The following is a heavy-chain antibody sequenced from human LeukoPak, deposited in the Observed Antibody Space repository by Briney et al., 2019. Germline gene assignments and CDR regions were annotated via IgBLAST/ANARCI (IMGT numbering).Heavy chain of an antibody. CDR2: IYYSGST. Sequence: SETLSLTCTVSGGSISSGDYSWSWIRQPPGKGLVWIGYIYYSGSTYYNPSLKSRVTISVDTSKNQFSLKLSSVTAADTAVYYCARGPESGYYDSSGYLPDYWGQGTLVTVSS. V-gene: IGHV4-30-4*01. CDR3: ARGPESGYYDSSGYLPDY. CDR1: GGSISSGDYS. J-gene: IGHJ4*02. D-gene: IGHD3-22*01.